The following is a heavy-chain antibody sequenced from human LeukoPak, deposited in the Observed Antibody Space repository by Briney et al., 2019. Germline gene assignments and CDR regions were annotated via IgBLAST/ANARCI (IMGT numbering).Heavy chain of an antibody. Sequence: PGGSLRLSCAASGFTFSSYSMNWVRQAPGKGLEWVSYISSSSSTIYYADSVKGRFTVSRDNAKKSLYLQMNSLRGEDTAVYYCAREHSNYYVMDVWGQGTTVTVSS. V-gene: IGHV3-48*01. D-gene: IGHD4-11*01. J-gene: IGHJ6*02. CDR1: GFTFSSYS. CDR3: AREHSNYYVMDV. CDR2: ISSSSSTI.